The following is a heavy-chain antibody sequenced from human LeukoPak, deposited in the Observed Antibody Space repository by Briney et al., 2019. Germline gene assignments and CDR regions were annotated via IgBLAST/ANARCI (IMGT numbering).Heavy chain of an antibody. J-gene: IGHJ4*02. Sequence: SETLSPTCTVSGGSISSSSYYWGWIRQPPGKGLEWIGSIYYSGSTYYNPSLKSRVTISVDTSKNQFSLKLSSVTAADTAVYYCARQFIVVVPAGPFDYWGQGTLVTVSS. V-gene: IGHV4-39*01. D-gene: IGHD2-2*01. CDR1: GGSISSSSYY. CDR3: ARQFIVVVPAGPFDY. CDR2: IYYSGST.